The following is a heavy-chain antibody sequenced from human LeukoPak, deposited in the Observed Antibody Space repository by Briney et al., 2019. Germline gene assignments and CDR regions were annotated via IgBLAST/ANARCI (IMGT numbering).Heavy chain of an antibody. CDR2: ISSSSSYI. V-gene: IGHV3-21*01. J-gene: IGHJ6*03. Sequence: KTGGSLRLSCAASGFTFSSYSMNWVRQAPGKGLEWVSSISSSSSYIYYADSVKGRFTISRDNAKNSLYLQMNSLRAEDTAVYYCARAPVRPNWGTYYYYYMDVWGKGTTVTVSS. CDR3: ARAPVRPNWGTYYYYYMDV. CDR1: GFTFSSYS. D-gene: IGHD7-27*01.